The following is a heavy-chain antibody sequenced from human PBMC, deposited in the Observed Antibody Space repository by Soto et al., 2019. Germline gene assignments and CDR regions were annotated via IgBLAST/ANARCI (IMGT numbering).Heavy chain of an antibody. V-gene: IGHV3-7*03. J-gene: IGHJ5*02. D-gene: IGHD3-10*01. CDR1: GFTFSGYW. CDR2: IKEDGSEK. CDR3: ARPLYGSGSVWFDP. Sequence: GGSLRLSCSASGFTFSGYWMTWVRQAPGKGLEWVANIKEDGSEKYYVDSVKGRFTISRDDPKNSLYLQMNSLRADDTAVYYCARPLYGSGSVWFDPWGQGTLVTVSS.